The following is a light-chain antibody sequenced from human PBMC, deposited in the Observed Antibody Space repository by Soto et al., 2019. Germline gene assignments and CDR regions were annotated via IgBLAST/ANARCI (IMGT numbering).Light chain of an antibody. Sequence: QSALTQPPSVSATPGQKVTISCSGSGSNLGRNYVSWYQQLPGTAPKLLIYDNVYRFSGIPDRFSASKSGTSATLGITRFQTGDEGDYYCGSWDNILRAYVFGTGTKLTVL. V-gene: IGLV1-51*01. J-gene: IGLJ1*01. CDR2: DNV. CDR3: GSWDNILRAYV. CDR1: GSNLGRNY.